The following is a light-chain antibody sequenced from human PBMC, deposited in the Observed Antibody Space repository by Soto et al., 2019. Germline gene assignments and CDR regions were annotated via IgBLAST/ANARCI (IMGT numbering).Light chain of an antibody. Sequence: QSALTQPPSVSGSPGQSVTISCTGTSSDVGSYNRVSWYQQPPGTAPKLIIYEVSNRPSGVSNRFSGSKSGNTASLTISGLQAEDEADYYCSSYTSSSIDYVFGTGTKVTVL. CDR2: EVS. CDR3: SSYTSSSIDYV. V-gene: IGLV2-18*02. J-gene: IGLJ1*01. CDR1: SSDVGSYNR.